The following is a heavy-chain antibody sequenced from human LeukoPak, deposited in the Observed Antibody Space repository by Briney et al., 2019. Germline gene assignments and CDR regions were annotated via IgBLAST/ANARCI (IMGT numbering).Heavy chain of an antibody. Sequence: GGSLRLSCAASGFTFSSYGMHWVRQAPGKGLEWVAVIWYDGSNKYYADSVKGRFTISRDNSKNTLYLQMNSLRAEDTAVYYCARKVHSSGWYDAFDIWGQGTMVTVSS. CDR3: ARKVHSSGWYDAFDI. J-gene: IGHJ3*02. V-gene: IGHV3-30*19. CDR1: GFTFSSYG. D-gene: IGHD6-19*01. CDR2: IWYDGSNK.